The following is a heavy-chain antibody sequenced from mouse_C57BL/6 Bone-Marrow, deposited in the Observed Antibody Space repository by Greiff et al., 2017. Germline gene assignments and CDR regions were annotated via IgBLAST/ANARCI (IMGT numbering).Heavy chain of an antibody. CDR1: GFTFSSYT. V-gene: IGHV5-9*01. Sequence: EVQLVESGGGLVKPGGSLKLSCAASGFTFSSYTMSWVRQTPEKRLEWVATISGGGGNTYYPDSVKGRFTISRDNAKNTLYLQMSSLRSEDTALYYCARRRDVVSWFAYWGQGTLVTVSA. J-gene: IGHJ3*01. CDR2: ISGGGGNT. CDR3: ARRRDVVSWFAY. D-gene: IGHD1-1*02.